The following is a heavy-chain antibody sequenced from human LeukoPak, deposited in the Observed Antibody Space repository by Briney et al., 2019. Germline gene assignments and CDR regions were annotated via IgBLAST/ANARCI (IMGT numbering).Heavy chain of an antibody. D-gene: IGHD3/OR15-3a*01. J-gene: IGHJ4*02. CDR3: ARQTGSGLFILP. CDR2: IYYSGST. CDR1: GGSISSYY. V-gene: IGHV4-59*01. Sequence: ASETLSLTCTVSGGSISSYYWSWIRQPPGKGLEWIGYIYYSGSTNYKPSLKGRVTISVETSKNQFSLKLRSVTAADTAVYYCARQTGSGLFILPGGQGTLVTVSS.